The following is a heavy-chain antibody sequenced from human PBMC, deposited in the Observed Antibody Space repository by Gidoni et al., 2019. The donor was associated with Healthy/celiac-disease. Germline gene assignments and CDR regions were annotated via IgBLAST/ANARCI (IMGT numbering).Heavy chain of an antibody. V-gene: IGHV3-33*01. J-gene: IGHJ4*02. CDR1: GFTFSSYG. Sequence: QVQLVVSGGGVVQPGRPLRLSCAASGFTFSSYGMHWVRQAPGNGLEWVAVIWYDGSNKYYADSVKGRFTISRDNSKNTLYLQMNSLRAEDTAVYYCARDQQWLVRYYFDYWGQGTLVTVSS. D-gene: IGHD6-19*01. CDR2: IWYDGSNK. CDR3: ARDQQWLVRYYFDY.